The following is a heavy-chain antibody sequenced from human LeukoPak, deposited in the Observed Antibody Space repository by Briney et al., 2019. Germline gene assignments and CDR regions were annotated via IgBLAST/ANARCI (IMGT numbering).Heavy chain of an antibody. CDR1: GFTFSSYS. J-gene: IGHJ4*02. CDR3: ARDRTGIAVL. D-gene: IGHD6-19*01. Sequence: SGGSLSLSCAASGFTFSSYSMNWVRQPPGKGLEWVSSISSSSSYIYYADSVKGRFTISRDNAKNSLYLQMNRLRAEDTAVYYCARDRTGIAVLWGQGTLVTVAS. CDR2: ISSSSSYI. V-gene: IGHV3-21*01.